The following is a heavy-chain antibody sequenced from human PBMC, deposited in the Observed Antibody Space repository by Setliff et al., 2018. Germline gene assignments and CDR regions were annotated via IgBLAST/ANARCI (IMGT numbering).Heavy chain of an antibody. Sequence: SETLSLTCTVSGGSISSGGYYWSWIRQHPGKGLEWIGYIYYSGSTYYNPSLKSRVTISVDTSKNQFSLKLSSVTAADTAVYYCARERVLRFLRGFDYWGQGTLVTVSS. CDR1: GGSISSGGYY. CDR3: ARERVLRFLRGFDY. D-gene: IGHD3-3*01. V-gene: IGHV4-31*03. CDR2: IYYSGST. J-gene: IGHJ4*02.